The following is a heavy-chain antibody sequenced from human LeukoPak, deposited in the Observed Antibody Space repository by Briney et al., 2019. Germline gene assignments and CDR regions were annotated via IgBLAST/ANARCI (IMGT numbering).Heavy chain of an antibody. V-gene: IGHV3-9*01. D-gene: IGHD2-8*02. Sequence: GRSLRLSCAASGFTFDDYAMHWVRQAPGKGLEWVSGISWNSGSIGYADSVKGRFTISRDNAKNSLYLQMNSLRAEDTALYYCAKDSGVDASDIWGQGTMVTVSS. CDR1: GFTFDDYA. CDR3: AKDSGVDASDI. J-gene: IGHJ3*02. CDR2: ISWNSGSI.